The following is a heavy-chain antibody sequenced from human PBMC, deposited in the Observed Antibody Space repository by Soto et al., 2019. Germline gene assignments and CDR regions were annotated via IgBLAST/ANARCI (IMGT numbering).Heavy chain of an antibody. D-gene: IGHD3-22*01. J-gene: IGHJ5*01. CDR2: IYYSGST. CDR1: GGSISSGGYY. Sequence: PSETLSLTCTVSGGSISSGGYYWSWIRQHPEKGLEWIGYIYYSGSTYYTPSLKSRVTISRDTSKNQFSLKLSSVTAADTAVYYCARGRYYYDSTSSPTYDSWGQGTLVTVSS. CDR3: ARGRYYYDSTSSPTYDS. V-gene: IGHV4-31*03.